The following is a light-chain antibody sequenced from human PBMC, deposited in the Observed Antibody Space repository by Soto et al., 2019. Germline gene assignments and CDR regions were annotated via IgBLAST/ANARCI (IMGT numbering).Light chain of an antibody. Sequence: QSALTQPASVSGSPGQSITISCTGTSSDVGGYNSVSWYQQHPGKAPKLMIYEGSKRPSGVSNRFSGSTSGNTASLTISGLQAKDEADYYCSSYTSSSVYVFGTGTKVTVL. CDR1: SSDVGGYNS. V-gene: IGLV2-14*01. CDR3: SSYTSSSVYV. J-gene: IGLJ1*01. CDR2: EGS.